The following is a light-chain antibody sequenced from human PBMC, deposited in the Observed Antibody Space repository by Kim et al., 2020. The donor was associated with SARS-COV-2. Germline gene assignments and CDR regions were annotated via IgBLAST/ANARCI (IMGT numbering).Light chain of an antibody. V-gene: IGKV1-39*01. CDR1: QTITSH. J-gene: IGKJ1*01. CDR3: QQTYSTPQWT. Sequence: DIQMTQTPSSLSASVGDRVTITCRASQTITSHLHWYQQKPGKAPKLLIHAASTLQSGVPSRFSGTRSGTDFTLTISSLQPEDFATYYCQQTYSTPQWTFGQGTKVDIK. CDR2: AAS.